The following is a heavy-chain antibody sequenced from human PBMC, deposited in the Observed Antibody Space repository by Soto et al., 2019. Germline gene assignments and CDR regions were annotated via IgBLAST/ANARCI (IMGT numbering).Heavy chain of an antibody. CDR2: IIPIFGTA. Sequence: SVKVSCKASGGTFSSYAISWVRQAPGQGLEWMGGIIPIFGTANYAQKFQGRVTITADKSTSTAYMELSSLRFEDTAVYYCAREGAAAGTYYYYYGMDVWGQGTTVTVSS. CDR1: GGTFSSYA. CDR3: AREGAAAGTYYYYYGMDV. V-gene: IGHV1-69*06. D-gene: IGHD6-13*01. J-gene: IGHJ6*02.